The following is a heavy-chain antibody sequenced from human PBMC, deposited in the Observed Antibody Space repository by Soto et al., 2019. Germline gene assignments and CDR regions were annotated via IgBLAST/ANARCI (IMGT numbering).Heavy chain of an antibody. CDR1: GGSISSYQ. CDR2: IYYSGIT. J-gene: IGHJ6*04. Sequence: QVQLQESGPGLVKPSETLSLTCTVSGGSISSYQWSWIRQPPGKGLEWIGYIYYSGITNYNPPLKSRVTISVETSKKQFSLKLSSVTAADTAVYYCARLVAAGNVWGKGTTVTVSS. V-gene: IGHV4-59*08. CDR3: ARLVAAGNV. D-gene: IGHD2-15*01.